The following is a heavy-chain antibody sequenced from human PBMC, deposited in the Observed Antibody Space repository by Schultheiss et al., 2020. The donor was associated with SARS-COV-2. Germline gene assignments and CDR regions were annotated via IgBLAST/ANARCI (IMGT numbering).Heavy chain of an antibody. CDR3: AKENSNYADY. Sequence: GESLKISCAASGITFSSYAMSWVRQAPGKGLEWVAVIWYDGSNKYYADSMKGRFTISRDNSKNTLYLQMNSLRAEDTAVYYCAKENSNYADYWGQGTLVTVSS. J-gene: IGHJ4*02. V-gene: IGHV3-33*03. CDR2: IWYDGSNK. D-gene: IGHD4-11*01. CDR1: GITFSSYA.